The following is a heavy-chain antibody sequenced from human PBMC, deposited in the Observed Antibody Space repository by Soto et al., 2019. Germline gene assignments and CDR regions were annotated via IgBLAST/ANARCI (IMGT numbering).Heavy chain of an antibody. D-gene: IGHD2-15*01. Sequence: PGGSLRLSCVVSEFTYSSSWMHWVRQGPGKGLVWVSRMNSDWSIINYADSVKGRFTTSRDNAKNMLFLQRNSLRAEDTALYYCLTEWSEYWGQGTLVTVSS. J-gene: IGHJ4*02. V-gene: IGHV3-74*01. CDR1: EFTYSSSW. CDR2: MNSDWSII. CDR3: LTEWSEY.